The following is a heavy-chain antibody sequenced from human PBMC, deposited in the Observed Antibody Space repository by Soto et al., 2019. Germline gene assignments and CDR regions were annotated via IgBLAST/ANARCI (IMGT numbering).Heavy chain of an antibody. J-gene: IGHJ4*02. CDR1: GGTFSSYA. V-gene: IGHV1-69*12. CDR2: IIPIFGTA. Sequence: QVQLVQSGAEVKKPGSSVKVSCKASGGTFSSYAISWVRQAPGQGLEWMGGIIPIFGTANYAQKFQGRVTITADESTSTAYMELSSLRSEDTAVYYCARGIESSSWATPYYFDYWGQGTLVTVSS. CDR3: ARGIESSSWATPYYFDY. D-gene: IGHD6-13*01.